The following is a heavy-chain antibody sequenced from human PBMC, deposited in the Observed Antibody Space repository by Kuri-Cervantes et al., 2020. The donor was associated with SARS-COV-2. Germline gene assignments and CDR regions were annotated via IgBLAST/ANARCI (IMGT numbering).Heavy chain of an antibody. CDR1: GGSISSSSYY. V-gene: IGHV4-39*07. J-gene: IGHJ5*02. CDR3: ARDSGSYLRWFDP. CDR2: IYYSGST. D-gene: IGHD1-26*01. Sequence: ESLKISCTVSGGSISSSSYYWGWIRQPPGKGLEWIGSIYYSGSTYYNPSLKSRVTISVDTSKNQFSLKLSSVTAADTAVYYCARDSGSYLRWFDPWGQGTLVTVSS.